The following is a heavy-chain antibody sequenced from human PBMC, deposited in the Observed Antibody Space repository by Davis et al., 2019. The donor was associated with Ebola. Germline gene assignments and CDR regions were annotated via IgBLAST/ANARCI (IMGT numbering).Heavy chain of an antibody. Sequence: PGGSLRLSCSFSDGSISSHYWNWIRQPPGKRLEWIGSIYYTGNAYYNSSLASRATISVDTSKNQFSLKLTSVTAADTAMYYCSERGSSVWGQGTLVTVSS. D-gene: IGHD3-10*01. CDR1: DGSISSHY. J-gene: IGHJ4*02. CDR3: SERGSSV. CDR2: IYYTGNA. V-gene: IGHV4-59*03.